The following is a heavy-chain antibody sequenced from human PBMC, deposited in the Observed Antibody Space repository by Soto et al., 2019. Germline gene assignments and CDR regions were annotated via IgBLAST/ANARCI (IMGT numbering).Heavy chain of an antibody. CDR2: ISSSSTYT. D-gene: IGHD4-17*01. V-gene: IGHV3-11*06. Sequence: PGGSLRLSCATSGFTFSHYYMSWIRQAPGKGLEWVSYISSSSTYTNYADSVKGRFTISRDDARNSLYLQMNSLRAEDTAVYYCATEYYGRLDSWGQGTRVTVSS. J-gene: IGHJ4*02. CDR1: GFTFSHYY. CDR3: ATEYYGRLDS.